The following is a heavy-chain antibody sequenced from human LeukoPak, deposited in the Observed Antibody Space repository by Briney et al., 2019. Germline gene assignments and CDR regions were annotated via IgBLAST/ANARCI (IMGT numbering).Heavy chain of an antibody. CDR3: ARHVQDFWSGYSPYYYYMDV. V-gene: IGHV4-39*01. CDR2: IYYSGST. CDR1: GGSISSSSYY. J-gene: IGHJ6*03. D-gene: IGHD3-3*01. Sequence: PSETLSLTCTVSGGSISSSSYYWGWIRQPPGKGLEWIGSIYYSGSTYYNPSLKSRVTISVDTSKNQFSLKLSSVTAADTAVYYCARHVQDFWSGYSPYYYYMDVWGKGTTVTVSS.